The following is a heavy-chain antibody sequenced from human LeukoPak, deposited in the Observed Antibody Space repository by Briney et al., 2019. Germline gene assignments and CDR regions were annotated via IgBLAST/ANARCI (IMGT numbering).Heavy chain of an antibody. V-gene: IGHV3-9*01. CDR2: INWNSNII. D-gene: IGHD2-21*01. J-gene: IGHJ4*02. CDR1: GFTFADYA. CDR3: TKMSGVGVAGGPLDS. Sequence: PGGSLRLSCAASGFTFADYAIHWVRQPPGKGLEWVSGINWNSNIIGYADSVKGRFTISRDNAKNSLSLQMNSLRAEDTAFYYCTKMSGVGVAGGPLDSWGPGTLVTVSS.